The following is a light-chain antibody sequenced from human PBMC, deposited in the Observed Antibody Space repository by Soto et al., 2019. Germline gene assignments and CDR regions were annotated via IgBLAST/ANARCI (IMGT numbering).Light chain of an antibody. CDR1: QSVSSSY. CDR2: GAS. Sequence: EMGLTQSPGTLSLSPGERATLSCRASQSVSSSYLAWYQQKPGQAPRLLIYGASSRATGIPDRFSGSGSGTDFTLTISRLEPEDFAVYYCQQYGSSPRNTFGPGTKVDIK. CDR3: QQYGSSPRNT. V-gene: IGKV3-20*01. J-gene: IGKJ3*01.